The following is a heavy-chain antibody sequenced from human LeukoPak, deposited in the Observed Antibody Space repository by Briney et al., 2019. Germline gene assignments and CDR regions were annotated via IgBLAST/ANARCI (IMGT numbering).Heavy chain of an antibody. J-gene: IGHJ6*03. V-gene: IGHV4-61*02. D-gene: IGHD1-26*01. CDR3: ARVGGPTTQVNYYMDV. Sequence: KPSETLSLTCTVSGGSISSGSYYWSWIRQPAGKGLEWIGRIYTSGSTNYNPSLKSRVTISVDTSKNQFSLKLSSVTAADTAVYYCARVGGPTTQVNYYMDVWGKGTTVTISS. CDR2: IYTSGST. CDR1: GGSISSGSYY.